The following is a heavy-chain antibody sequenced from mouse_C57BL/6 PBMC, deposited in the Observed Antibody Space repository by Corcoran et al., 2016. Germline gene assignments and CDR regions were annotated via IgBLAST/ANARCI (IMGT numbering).Heavy chain of an antibody. CDR1: GYSITSGYY. CDR3: ARGEGMVTTAY. Sequence: DVQLQESGPGLVKPSQSLSLTCSVTGYSITSGYYWNWIRQFPGNKLEWMGYISYDGSNNYNPSLKNRISITRDTSKNQFFLKLNSVTTEDTATYYCARGEGMVTTAYWGQGTLVTVSA. V-gene: IGHV3-6*01. CDR2: ISYDGSN. J-gene: IGHJ3*01. D-gene: IGHD2-2*01.